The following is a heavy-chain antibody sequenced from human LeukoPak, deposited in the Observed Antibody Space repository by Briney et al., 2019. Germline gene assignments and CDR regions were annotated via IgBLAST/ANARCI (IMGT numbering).Heavy chain of an antibody. V-gene: IGHV4-34*01. J-gene: IGHJ4*02. D-gene: IGHD6-13*01. CDR2: INHSGST. CDR1: GGPYRVYY. Sequence: SETLPHTSAVWGGPYRVYYWRGTPHPPGRGREWIGEINHSGSTNYNPSLKSRVTISVDTSKNQFSLKLSSVTAAHTAVYYCARGRRNSSPCYYWGQGTLVTVSS. CDR3: ARGRRNSSPCYY.